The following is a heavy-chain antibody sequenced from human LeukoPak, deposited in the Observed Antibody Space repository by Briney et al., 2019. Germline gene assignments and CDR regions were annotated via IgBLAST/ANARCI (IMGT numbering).Heavy chain of an antibody. CDR2: IIPIFGTA. V-gene: IGHV1-69*13. CDR1: GGTFSSYA. CDR3: ARDPDYGDYGDAFDI. Sequence: SVKVSCKASGGTFSSYAISWVRQAPGQGLEWMGGIIPIFGTANYAQKFQGRVTITADESTSTAYMELSSLRSEDTAVYYCARDPDYGDYGDAFDIWGQGTMVTVSS. J-gene: IGHJ3*02. D-gene: IGHD4-17*01.